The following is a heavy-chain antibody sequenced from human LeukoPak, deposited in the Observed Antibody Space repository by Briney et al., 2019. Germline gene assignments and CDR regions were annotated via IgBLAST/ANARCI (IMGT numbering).Heavy chain of an antibody. CDR2: IYYSGST. J-gene: IGHJ4*02. CDR3: ASNFYYYDSSGYPPPFDY. CDR1: GGSISSSSYY. Sequence: SETLSLTCTVSGGSISSSSYYWGWIRQPPGKGLEWVGSIYYSGSTYYNPSLKSRVTISEDTSKNQFSLKLSSVTAADTAVYYCASNFYYYDSSGYPPPFDYWGQGTLVTVSS. D-gene: IGHD3-22*01. V-gene: IGHV4-39*01.